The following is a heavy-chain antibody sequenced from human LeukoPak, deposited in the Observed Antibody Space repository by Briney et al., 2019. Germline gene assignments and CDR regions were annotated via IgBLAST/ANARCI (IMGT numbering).Heavy chain of an antibody. Sequence: ASVKVSCKVSGYTLTELSMHWVRQAPGKGPEWMGGVDPEDGETIYAQKFQGRVTMTEDTSTDTAYMELSSLRSEDTAVYYCATRVGVLRFLESLVFDYWGQGTLVTVSS. CDR2: VDPEDGET. D-gene: IGHD3-3*01. J-gene: IGHJ4*02. CDR3: ATRVGVLRFLESLVFDY. V-gene: IGHV1-24*01. CDR1: GYTLTELS.